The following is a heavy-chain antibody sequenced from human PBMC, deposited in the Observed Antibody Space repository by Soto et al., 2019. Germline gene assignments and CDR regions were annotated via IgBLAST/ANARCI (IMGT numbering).Heavy chain of an antibody. CDR2: INHRGST. CDR3: ARGPAAGYYFDY. J-gene: IGHJ4*02. CDR1: GGSFSGYY. D-gene: IGHD6-13*01. Sequence: KSSETLSLTCAVCGGSFSGYYWSWIRQPPGKGLEWIGEINHRGSTNYNPSLKSRVTISVDTSKNQFSLKLSSVTAADTAVYYCARGPAAGYYFDYWGQGTLVTVSS. V-gene: IGHV4-34*01.